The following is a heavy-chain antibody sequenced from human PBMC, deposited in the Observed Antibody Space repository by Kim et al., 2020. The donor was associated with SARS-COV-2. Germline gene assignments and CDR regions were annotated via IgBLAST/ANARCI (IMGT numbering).Heavy chain of an antibody. D-gene: IGHD3-10*01. J-gene: IGHJ3*02. CDR2: IGTAGDT. V-gene: IGHV3-13*01. Sequence: GGSLRLSCAASGFTFSSYDMHWVRQATGKGLEWVSAIGTAGDTYYPGSVKGRFTISRENAKNSLYLQMNSLRAGDTAVYYCARSGSYYGLDAFNIWGQGTMVTVSS. CDR3: ARSGSYYGLDAFNI. CDR1: GFTFSSYD.